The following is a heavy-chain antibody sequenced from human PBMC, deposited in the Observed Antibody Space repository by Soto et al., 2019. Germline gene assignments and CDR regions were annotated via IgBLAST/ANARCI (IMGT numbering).Heavy chain of an antibody. CDR1: GGSISSSSYY. CDR3: ARRFGELGTSYYYYGMDV. V-gene: IGHV4-39*01. J-gene: IGHJ6*02. CDR2: IYYSGST. Sequence: SETLSHTCTVSGGSISSSSYYRGWIRQPPGKWLEWIGSIYYSGSTYYNPSLKSRVTISVDTSKNQFSLKLSSVTAADTAVYYCARRFGELGTSYYYYGMDVWGQGTTVT. D-gene: IGHD3-10*01.